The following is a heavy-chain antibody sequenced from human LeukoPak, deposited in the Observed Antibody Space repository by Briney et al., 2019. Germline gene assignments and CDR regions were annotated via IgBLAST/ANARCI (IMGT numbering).Heavy chain of an antibody. CDR1: GFTFSSYE. CDR3: ARESFGGYSFDP. D-gene: IGHD3-22*01. Sequence: GGSLRLSCAASGFTFSSYEMNWVRQAPGKGLEWISYISSSGRTIYYAGSVKGRFTVSRDNAKNSLYLQMNSLRAEDTALYYCARESFGGYSFDPWGQGTLVTVSS. CDR2: ISSSGRTI. J-gene: IGHJ5*02. V-gene: IGHV3-48*03.